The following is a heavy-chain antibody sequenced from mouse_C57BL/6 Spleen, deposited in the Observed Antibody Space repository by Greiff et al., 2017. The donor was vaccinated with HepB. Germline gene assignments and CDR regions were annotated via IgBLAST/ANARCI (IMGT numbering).Heavy chain of an antibody. CDR3: ARELIYDGYPYYAMDY. V-gene: IGHV5-16*01. CDR1: GFTFSDYY. J-gene: IGHJ4*01. D-gene: IGHD2-3*01. Sequence: EVQVVESEGGLVQPGSSMKLSCTASGFTFSDYYMAWVRQVPEKGLEWVANINYDGSSTYYLDSLKSRFIISRDNAKNILYLQMSSLKSEDTATYYCARELIYDGYPYYAMDYWGQGTSVTVSS. CDR2: INYDGSST.